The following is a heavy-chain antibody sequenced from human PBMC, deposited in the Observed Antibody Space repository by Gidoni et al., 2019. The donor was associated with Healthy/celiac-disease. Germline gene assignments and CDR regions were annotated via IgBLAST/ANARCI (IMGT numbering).Heavy chain of an antibody. CDR3: ARGFDDSLVWFDP. J-gene: IGHJ5*02. D-gene: IGHD2-21*02. CDR1: GASVSSNSAA. V-gene: IGHV6-1*01. Sequence: QVQLQQSGPGLVKPSQTLSLTCSISGASVSSNSAAWNWIRQSPSRGLEWLGRTYYRSTWYNDYAVSVKSRITINSDTSKNQFSLQLNSVTPEDTAVYYCARGFDDSLVWFDPWGQGTLVTVSS. CDR2: TYYRSTWYN.